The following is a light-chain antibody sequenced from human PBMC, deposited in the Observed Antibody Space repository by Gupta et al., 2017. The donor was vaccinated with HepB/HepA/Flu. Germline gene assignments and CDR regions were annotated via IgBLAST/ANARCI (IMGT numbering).Light chain of an antibody. J-gene: IGKJ4*01. CDR1: QSVSSN. Sequence: EIVMTQSPATLSVSPGERATLSCRASQSVSSNLAWYQQKPGQAPRVLIYGASTRATGIPARFIGSGSGTEFTLIISSLQSEDFAVYYCQQYNNWSPLTFGEGTQVEIK. CDR2: GAS. V-gene: IGKV3-15*01. CDR3: QQYNNWSPLT.